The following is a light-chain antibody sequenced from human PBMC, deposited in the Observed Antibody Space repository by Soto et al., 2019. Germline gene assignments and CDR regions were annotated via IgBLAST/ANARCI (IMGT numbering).Light chain of an antibody. CDR3: QQYGNLPLT. J-gene: IGKJ4*01. CDR1: QTIIT. Sequence: EIELTQSPGTLSLSPGERATLSCRASQTIITLAWYKQKPGQAPRLLIYDVSRRATGIPDRFSGSGSGTDFTLTINRLEPEDSAVYFCQQYGNLPLTFGGGTKVEIK. V-gene: IGKV3-20*01. CDR2: DVS.